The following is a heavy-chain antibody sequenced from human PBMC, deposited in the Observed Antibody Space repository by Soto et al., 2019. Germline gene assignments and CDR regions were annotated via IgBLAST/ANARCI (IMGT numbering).Heavy chain of an antibody. CDR1: GYTFTSYG. J-gene: IGHJ6*02. Sequence: QVQLVQSGAEVKKPGASVKVSCKASGYTFTSYGISWVRQAPGQGLEWMGWISAYNGNTNYAQKLQGRVTMTTDTSTSTAYMELRSLRSDDTAVYYCASHSVATGTVYYYYYGMDVWGQGTTVTVSS. V-gene: IGHV1-18*01. CDR3: ASHSVATGTVYYYYYGMDV. CDR2: ISAYNGNT. D-gene: IGHD1-1*01.